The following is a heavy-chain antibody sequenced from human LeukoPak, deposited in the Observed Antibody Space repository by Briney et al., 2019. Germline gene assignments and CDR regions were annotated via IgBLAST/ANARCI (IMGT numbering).Heavy chain of an antibody. CDR3: ARGPTNGQAFDY. CDR1: GFTFSSSW. V-gene: IGHV3-7*01. CDR2: IREDGSQK. Sequence: GGPLRLSCVASGFTFSSSWMTWVRQAPGKGLEWVASIREDGSQKPAVDSVRGRFTISRDNAKNSVYLQMDSLRAEDTAVYYCARGPTNGQAFDYWGQGTLVSVSS. J-gene: IGHJ4*02. D-gene: IGHD2-8*01.